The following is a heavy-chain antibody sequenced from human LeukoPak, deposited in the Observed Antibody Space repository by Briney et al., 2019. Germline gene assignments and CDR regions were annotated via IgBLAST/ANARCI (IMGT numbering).Heavy chain of an antibody. Sequence: GGSLRLSCAASGFTFSAYAMVWVRQAPGRGLEWVSGITGSGHVSYYADSVKDRFAISRDNSKNTLYLQMISLRAEDAAIYYCAKDPNGDFVGAFDSWGQGTKVIVSS. V-gene: IGHV3-23*01. J-gene: IGHJ3*01. CDR1: GFTFSAYA. CDR2: ITGSGHVS. CDR3: AKDPNGDFVGAFDS. D-gene: IGHD4-17*01.